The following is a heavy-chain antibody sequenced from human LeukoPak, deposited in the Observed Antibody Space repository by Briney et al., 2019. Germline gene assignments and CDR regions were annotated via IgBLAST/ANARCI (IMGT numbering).Heavy chain of an antibody. CDR2: LSDTGDST. CDR3: AKGDCSSGRCYFDY. J-gene: IGHJ4*02. CDR1: GFTLSNHP. D-gene: IGHD2-15*01. V-gene: IGHV3-23*01. Sequence: RGSLRLSCAASGFTLSNHPMYWVRQAPGKGLEWVSSLSDTGDSTHYADSVKGRFTISRDSARSALYLQMNSLRAEDTAVYYCAKGDCSSGRCYFDYWGQGSQVTVSS.